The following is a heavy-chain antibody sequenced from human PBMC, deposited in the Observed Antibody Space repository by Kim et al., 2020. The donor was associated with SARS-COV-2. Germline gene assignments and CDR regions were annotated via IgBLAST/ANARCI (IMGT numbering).Heavy chain of an antibody. J-gene: IGHJ5*02. CDR1: GYTFTSYA. V-gene: IGHV7-4-1*02. CDR3: ARDSGLTTISGVVITPGWFDP. CDR2: INTNTGNP. D-gene: IGHD3-3*01. Sequence: ASVKVSCKASGYTFTSYAMNWVRQAPGQGLEWMGWINTNTGNPTYAQGFTGRFVFSLDTSVSTAYLQISSLKAEDTAVYYCARDSGLTTISGVVITPGWFDPWGQGTLVTVSS.